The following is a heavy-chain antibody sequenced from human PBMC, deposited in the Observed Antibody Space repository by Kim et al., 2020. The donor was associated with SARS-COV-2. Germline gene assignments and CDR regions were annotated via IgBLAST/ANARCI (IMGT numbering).Heavy chain of an antibody. D-gene: IGHD6-19*01. CDR3: AKDGLKYSSGWYYYYYMDV. Sequence: KGRFTISRDNSKNTLYLQMNSLRAEDTAVYYCAKDGLKYSSGWYYYYYMDVWGKGTTVTVSS. J-gene: IGHJ6*03. V-gene: IGHV3-23*01.